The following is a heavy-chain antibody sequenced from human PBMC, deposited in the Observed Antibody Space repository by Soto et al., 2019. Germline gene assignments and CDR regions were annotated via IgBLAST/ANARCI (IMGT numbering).Heavy chain of an antibody. Sequence: EVQLLESGGGLVQPGGSLRLSCEASGFTFSNYAMSWVRQAPGEGLDWVSGISGSGTNTYYADSVKGRFTISRDKSKNTLYLQMNSLRAEDTAVYFCTKQNLASGTYLSAFDIWGQGTMVSVSS. D-gene: IGHD3-10*01. CDR3: TKQNLASGTYLSAFDI. V-gene: IGHV3-23*01. J-gene: IGHJ3*02. CDR1: GFTFSNYA. CDR2: ISGSGTNT.